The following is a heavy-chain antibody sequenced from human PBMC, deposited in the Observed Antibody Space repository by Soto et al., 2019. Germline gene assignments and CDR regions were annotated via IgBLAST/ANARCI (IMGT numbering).Heavy chain of an antibody. Sequence: PSETLSLTCTVSGGSISGHYWTWIRQPPGKGLEWIGYIFYSGNTNYNPPLRSRVTISVDTSKNQFSLKLNSVTTADTAMYYCARVGSSGWSPDYWGQGTLVTVSS. V-gene: IGHV4-59*11. CDR1: GGSISGHY. CDR2: IFYSGNT. CDR3: ARVGSSGWSPDY. J-gene: IGHJ4*02. D-gene: IGHD6-19*01.